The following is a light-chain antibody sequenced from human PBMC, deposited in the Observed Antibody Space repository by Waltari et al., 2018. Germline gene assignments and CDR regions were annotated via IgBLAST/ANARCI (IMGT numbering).Light chain of an antibody. Sequence: SYELTQPPSVSVSPGQTARITCSGHDLPRKYAYWFHQTSGQAPRLVIYEDTKRPSGIPERFSGSSSGTVATLTITGAQVDDEADYYCYSSDSTGLRVFGGGTTVVVL. V-gene: IGLV3-10*01. CDR2: EDT. CDR3: YSSDSTGLRV. CDR1: DLPRKY. J-gene: IGLJ1*01.